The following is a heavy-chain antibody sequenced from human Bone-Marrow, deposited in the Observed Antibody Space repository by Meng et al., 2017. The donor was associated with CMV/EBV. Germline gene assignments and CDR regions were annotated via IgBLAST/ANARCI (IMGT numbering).Heavy chain of an antibody. CDR2: IYYSGST. CDR1: GGSISSYY. CDR3: AKVYSNYEDFYYGMDV. V-gene: IGHV4-59*01. J-gene: IGHJ6*02. Sequence: GSLRLSCTVSGGSISSYYWSWIRQPPGKGLEWVGYIYYSGSTNYNPSLKSRVTISVDTSKNQFSLKLSSVTAADTAVYYCAKVYSNYEDFYYGMDVWGQGTTVTVSS. D-gene: IGHD4-11*01.